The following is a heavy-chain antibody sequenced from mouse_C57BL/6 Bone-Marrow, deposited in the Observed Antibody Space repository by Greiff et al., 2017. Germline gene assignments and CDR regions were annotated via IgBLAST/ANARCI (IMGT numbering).Heavy chain of an antibody. J-gene: IGHJ2*01. CDR2: IDPATGDT. V-gene: IGHV14-4*01. CDR1: GFNIKDDY. Sequence: VQLKESGAELVRPGASVKLSCTASGFNIKDDYMHWVKQRPEPGLEWIGWIDPATGDTEYASKFQGKATITADTSSNTAYLQLSSLTSEDTAVYYCTTGNFDYWGQGTTLTVSS. CDR3: TTGNFDY.